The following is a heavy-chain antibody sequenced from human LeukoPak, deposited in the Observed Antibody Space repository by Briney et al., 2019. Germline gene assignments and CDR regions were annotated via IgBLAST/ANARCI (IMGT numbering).Heavy chain of an antibody. CDR3: ARSERTYYDILTGPKFGWAPTNWFDP. V-gene: IGHV3-23*01. CDR1: GFTFSSHG. D-gene: IGHD3-9*01. Sequence: GGTLRLSCAASGFTFSSHGMNWVRQAPGKGLEWVSGISPNGVITYYADSVKGRFTISRDNSKGTVYLQMNSLRPEDTAVYYCARSERTYYDILTGPKFGWAPTNWFDPWGQGTLVTVSS. CDR2: ISPNGVIT. J-gene: IGHJ5*02.